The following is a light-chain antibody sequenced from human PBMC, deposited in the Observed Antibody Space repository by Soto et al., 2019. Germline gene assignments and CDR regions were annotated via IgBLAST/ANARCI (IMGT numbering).Light chain of an antibody. V-gene: IGLV1-51*01. CDR1: SSNIGNNY. CDR3: GTWDSSLSAVV. J-gene: IGLJ2*01. CDR2: DNN. Sequence: SVLTQPPSVSAAPGHKFTISCSGSSSNIGNNYVSWYQQLPGTAPKLLIYDNNKRPSGIPDRFSGSKSGTSATLGITGLQTGDEADYYCGTWDSSLSAVVFGGGTKVTVL.